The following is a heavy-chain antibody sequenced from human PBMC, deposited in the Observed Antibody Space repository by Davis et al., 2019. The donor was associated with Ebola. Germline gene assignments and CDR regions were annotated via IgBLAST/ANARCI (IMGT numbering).Heavy chain of an antibody. Sequence: ASVKVSCKASGYTFTGYYMHWVRQAPGQGLEWMGRINPNSGGTNYAQKFQGRVTMTRDTSISTAYMELSRLRSDDTAVYYCARARIGGIVVVMNDAFDIWGQGTMVTVSS. CDR1: GYTFTGYY. D-gene: IGHD3-22*01. CDR2: INPNSGGT. J-gene: IGHJ3*02. CDR3: ARARIGGIVVVMNDAFDI. V-gene: IGHV1-2*06.